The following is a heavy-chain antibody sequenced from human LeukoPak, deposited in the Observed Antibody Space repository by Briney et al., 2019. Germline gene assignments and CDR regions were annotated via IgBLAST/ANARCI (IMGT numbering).Heavy chain of an antibody. Sequence: SETLSLTCTVSGYSISSGYYWGWIRQPPGKGLEWIGSIYHSGSTYYNPSLKSRVTISVDTSNNQFSLKLNSVTAADTAVYYCARMVVVITTSIPGPIHWGQGTLVTVSS. CDR1: GYSISSGYY. J-gene: IGHJ4*02. D-gene: IGHD3-22*01. V-gene: IGHV4-38-2*02. CDR3: ARMVVVITTSIPGPIH. CDR2: IYHSGST.